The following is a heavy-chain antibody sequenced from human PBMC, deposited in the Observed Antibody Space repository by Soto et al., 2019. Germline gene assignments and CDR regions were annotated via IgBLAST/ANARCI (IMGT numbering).Heavy chain of an antibody. CDR3: ARSPPDYDFWSGYFPSRKFDY. Sequence: QVQLQQWGAGLLKPSETLSLTCAVYGGSFSGYYWSWIRQPPGKGLEWIGEINHSGSTNYNPSLKSRFTISVDTSKNQFSLKLSSVTAADTAVYYCARSPPDYDFWSGYFPSRKFDYWGQGTLVTVSS. CDR1: GGSFSGYY. CDR2: INHSGST. J-gene: IGHJ4*02. D-gene: IGHD3-3*01. V-gene: IGHV4-34*01.